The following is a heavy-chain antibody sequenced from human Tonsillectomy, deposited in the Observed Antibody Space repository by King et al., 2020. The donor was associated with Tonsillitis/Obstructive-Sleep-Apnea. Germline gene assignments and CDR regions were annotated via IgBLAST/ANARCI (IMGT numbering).Heavy chain of an antibody. CDR3: ARGGDGVDACDI. Sequence: VQLQESGPGLVKPSETLSLTCTVSGGSISSYYWSWIRQPPGKGLEWIGYIDYSGSTNYNPSLKSRVTISVDTSQNQLSLKLSSGTAADTAVYYCARGGDGVDACDIWGQGTMVTVAS. D-gene: IGHD3-16*01. CDR1: GGSISSYY. J-gene: IGHJ3*02. CDR2: IDYSGST. V-gene: IGHV4-59*01.